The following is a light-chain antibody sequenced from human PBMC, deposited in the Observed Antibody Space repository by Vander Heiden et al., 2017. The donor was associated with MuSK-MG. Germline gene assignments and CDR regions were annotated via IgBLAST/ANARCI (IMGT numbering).Light chain of an antibody. Sequence: DTALTQSPDPLAVPPGERAHINWKPSQTGSYSSNHTNYLASYQQKPGQPPKLLIHWASTREAVVPSRISGSGSGTDFTLTISSLQAEDVAVYYCQQYYRSPRTFGPGTKVDIK. V-gene: IGKV4-1*01. CDR1: QTGSYSSNHTNY. CDR3: QQYYRSPRT. CDR2: WAS. J-gene: IGKJ3*01.